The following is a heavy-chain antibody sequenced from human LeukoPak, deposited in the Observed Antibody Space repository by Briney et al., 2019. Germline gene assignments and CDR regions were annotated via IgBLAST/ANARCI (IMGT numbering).Heavy chain of an antibody. V-gene: IGHV3-30*02. CDR3: TKMVPLRFYDTSGQTY. D-gene: IGHD2/OR15-2a*01. J-gene: IGHJ4*02. CDR2: IQFDGSNI. Sequence: GGSLRLSCVASGFSFSSYGMNWVRQAPGKGLEWVAFIQFDGSNIFYGDSVKGRFTVPRDNLQKTLYLQMDGLRAEDTAVYYCTKMVPLRFYDTSGQTYWGQGTLVTVSS. CDR1: GFSFSSYG.